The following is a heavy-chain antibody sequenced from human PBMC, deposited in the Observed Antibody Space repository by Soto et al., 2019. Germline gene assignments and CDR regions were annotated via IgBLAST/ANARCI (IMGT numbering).Heavy chain of an antibody. J-gene: IGHJ5*02. CDR3: AREFDTLGWCDP. CDR2: IDPSDSYT. D-gene: IGHD3-9*01. CDR1: GYSFTNYW. Sequence: EVQLVQSGAEVKKPGESLRISCEGSGYSFTNYWITWVRQTPGKGLEWMGRIDPSDSYTKYSPSFQGHVTISADESTNTAYLQWSSLQASDTAIYYCAREFDTLGWCDPWGQETLVTVSS. V-gene: IGHV5-10-1*03.